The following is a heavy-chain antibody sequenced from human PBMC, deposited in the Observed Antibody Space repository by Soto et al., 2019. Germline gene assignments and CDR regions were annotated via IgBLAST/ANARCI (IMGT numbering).Heavy chain of an antibody. CDR3: ARAGCSSTSCHLDGLDY. CDR2: ISADNGNT. V-gene: IGHV1-18*01. D-gene: IGHD2-2*01. J-gene: IGHJ4*02. Sequence: QGQLVQSGGEVKKPGASVKVSCKASGYTFTNYGISWVRQAPGQGLEWMGWISADNGNTRYGHKFQDRVTMTTDTSTTTTYMELRSLTSDDTAVYYCARAGCSSTSCHLDGLDYWGQGTLVTVSS. CDR1: GYTFTNYG.